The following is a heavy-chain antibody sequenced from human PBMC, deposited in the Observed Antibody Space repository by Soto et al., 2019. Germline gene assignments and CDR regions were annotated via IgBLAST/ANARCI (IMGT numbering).Heavy chain of an antibody. CDR2: IYYSGST. CDR1: GGSISSDY. Sequence: QVQLQESGPGLVKPSETLSLTCTVSGGSISSDYWSWVRQPPGKGLEWIGLIYYSGSTNYNPSLKSRVTISVDTSKNQFALKLSSVIAADTAVDYCTRHYYGSGRYWFDPWGQGTLVTVSS. D-gene: IGHD3-10*01. CDR3: TRHYYGSGRYWFDP. V-gene: IGHV4-59*08. J-gene: IGHJ5*02.